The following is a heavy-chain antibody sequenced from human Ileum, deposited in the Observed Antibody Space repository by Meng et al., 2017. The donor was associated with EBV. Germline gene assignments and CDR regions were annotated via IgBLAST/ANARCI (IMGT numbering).Heavy chain of an antibody. CDR1: GGSISRSDW. Sequence: QVNPQESGPVLVKPSETLSITCAVSGGSISRSDWWSWVRQPPGKGLEWIGETSHSGSTNYSPSLKSRVTISLDKSKNQLSLKLNSVTAADTAVYYCASSDYYRSDYWGQGTLVTVS. CDR2: TSHSGST. CDR3: ASSDYYRSDY. V-gene: IGHV4-4*02. J-gene: IGHJ4*02. D-gene: IGHD3-22*01.